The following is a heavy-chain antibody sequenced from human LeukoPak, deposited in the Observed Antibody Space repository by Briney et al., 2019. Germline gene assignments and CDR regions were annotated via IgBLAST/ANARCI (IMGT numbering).Heavy chain of an antibody. CDR3: ARSLATGGYSYGYITD. Sequence: GGSLRLSCAASGFTFSGYAMNWVRQAPGKGLEWVSSISSSSSYIYYADSVKGRFTISRDNAKNSLYLQMNGLRAEDTAVYYCARSLATGGYSYGYITDWGQGTLVTVSS. V-gene: IGHV3-21*01. CDR1: GFTFSGYA. J-gene: IGHJ4*02. CDR2: ISSSSSYI. D-gene: IGHD5-18*01.